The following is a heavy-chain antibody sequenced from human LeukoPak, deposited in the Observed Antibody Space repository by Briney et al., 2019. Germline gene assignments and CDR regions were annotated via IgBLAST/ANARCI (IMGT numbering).Heavy chain of an antibody. CDR1: GFTFSSYE. Sequence: PGGSLRLSCAASGFTFSSYEMNWVRQAPGKGLEWVSYISSSGSTIYYADSVKGRFTISRDNARNSLYLQMNSLRAEDTAVYYCATWGFITQPYYFYYYMDVWGKGTTVTVSS. V-gene: IGHV3-48*03. CDR2: ISSSGSTI. D-gene: IGHD3-16*01. J-gene: IGHJ6*03. CDR3: ATWGFITQPYYFYYYMDV.